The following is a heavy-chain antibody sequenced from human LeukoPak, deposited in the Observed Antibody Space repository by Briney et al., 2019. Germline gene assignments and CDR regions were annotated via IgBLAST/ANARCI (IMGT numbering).Heavy chain of an antibody. Sequence: GGSLRLSCAASGFTFSSYAMNWVRQAPGKGLEWVSFISGSGDTTYYADSVKGRFTISRDSSKNTLYLQMNSLRAEDTAVYFCAKSRGESRGAGNYWGQGTLVTVSS. D-gene: IGHD6-13*01. CDR3: AKSRGESRGAGNY. CDR2: ISGSGDTT. V-gene: IGHV3-23*01. CDR1: GFTFSSYA. J-gene: IGHJ4*02.